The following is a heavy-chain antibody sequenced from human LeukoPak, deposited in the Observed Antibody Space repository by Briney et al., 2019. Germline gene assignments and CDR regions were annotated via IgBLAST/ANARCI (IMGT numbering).Heavy chain of an antibody. CDR2: IYYGGST. J-gene: IGHJ3*02. Sequence: SETLSLTCTVSGGSISSYYWSWIRQPPGKGLEWIGYIYYGGSTNYNPSLKSRVTISVDTSKNQFSLKLSSVTAADTAVYYCARVGRYYDSSGDAFDIWGQGTMVTVSS. CDR1: GGSISSYY. V-gene: IGHV4-59*01. D-gene: IGHD3-22*01. CDR3: ARVGRYYDSSGDAFDI.